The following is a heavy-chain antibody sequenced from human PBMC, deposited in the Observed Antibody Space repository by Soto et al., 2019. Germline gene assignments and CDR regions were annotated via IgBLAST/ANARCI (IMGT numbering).Heavy chain of an antibody. V-gene: IGHV3-23*01. CDR1: GFTFSSYA. CDR3: AKGARNYYDSSGYYHYGGFN. Sequence: GWSLRLSCAASGFTFSSYAMSWVRQAPGKGLEWVSAISGSGGSTYYADSVKGRFTISRDNSKNTLYLQMNSLRAEDTAVYYCAKGARNYYDSSGYYHYGGFNWGQGTLVTVSS. J-gene: IGHJ4*02. CDR2: ISGSGGST. D-gene: IGHD3-22*01.